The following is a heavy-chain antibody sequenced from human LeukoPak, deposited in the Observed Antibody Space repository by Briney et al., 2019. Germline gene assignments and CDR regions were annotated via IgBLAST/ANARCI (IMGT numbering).Heavy chain of an antibody. CDR1: GFTFISYA. D-gene: IGHD5-18*01. CDR3: ANVPAQLWSLGVDY. J-gene: IGHJ4*02. V-gene: IGHV3-23*01. CDR2: ISGSGGST. Sequence: GSLRLSCAASGFTFISYAMSWVRQAPGKGLEWVSAISGSGGSTYYADSVKGRFTISRDNSKNTLYLQMNSLRAEDTAVYYCANVPAQLWSLGVDYWGQGTLVTVSS.